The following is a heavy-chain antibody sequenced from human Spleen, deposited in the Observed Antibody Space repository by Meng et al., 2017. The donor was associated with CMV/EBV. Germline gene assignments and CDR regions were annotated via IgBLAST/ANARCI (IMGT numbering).Heavy chain of an antibody. CDR3: AKDGSYSGYDFFHY. V-gene: IGHV3-30*02. J-gene: IGHJ4*02. CDR1: GFTFSDYG. CDR2: IRSDGRNK. D-gene: IGHD5-12*01. Sequence: GESLKISCAASGFTFSDYGFHWVRQAPGKGLEWVAFIRSDGRNKYYADSVKGRFTISRDNSKNTLYLQMNSLRAEDTAVYYCAKDGSYSGYDFFHYWGQGTLVTVSS.